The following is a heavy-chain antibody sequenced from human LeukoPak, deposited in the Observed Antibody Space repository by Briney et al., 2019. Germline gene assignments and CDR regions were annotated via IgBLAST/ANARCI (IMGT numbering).Heavy chain of an antibody. Sequence: ASVKVSCKASGYTITSYGIGWVRLAPGQGLEWMGWISVYNGNTNYAQRVQGRVTMTTDTSTSTAYMELKSLRSDDTAVYYCARGPYSSGWFDYWGQGTLVTVSS. CDR3: ARGPYSSGWFDY. CDR1: GYTITSYG. CDR2: ISVYNGNT. D-gene: IGHD6-19*01. J-gene: IGHJ4*02. V-gene: IGHV1-18*01.